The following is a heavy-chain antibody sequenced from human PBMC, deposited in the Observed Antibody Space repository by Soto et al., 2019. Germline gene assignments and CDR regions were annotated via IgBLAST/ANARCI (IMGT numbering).Heavy chain of an antibody. J-gene: IGHJ4*02. CDR1: GGSLTGYY. CDR2: IKDGGVT. V-gene: IGHV4-34*01. Sequence: QVHLQQWGAGLLKSSETLSLTCAVNGGSLTGYYWSWIRQPPGKGLEWIGEIKDGGVTNYSPSLKGRVTMSADTSKNQFSLKLNSVTAADTAVYYCARGQEGIVATHWDQGTLVTVSS. CDR3: ARGQEGIVATH. D-gene: IGHD5-12*01.